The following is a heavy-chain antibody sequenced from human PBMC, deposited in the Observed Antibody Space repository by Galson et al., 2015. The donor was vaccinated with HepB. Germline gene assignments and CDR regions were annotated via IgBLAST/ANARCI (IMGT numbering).Heavy chain of an antibody. Sequence: SVKVSCKTSGYIFTTYYIHWVRQAPGQGLEWMGIINPIGGITTYAQKFQGRVTMTSDTSTSTVNMQLTSLRSDDTAVYYCARGTNWFDPWGQGTLVTVSS. J-gene: IGHJ5*02. V-gene: IGHV1-46*03. CDR3: ARGTNWFDP. D-gene: IGHD2-8*01. CDR2: INPIGGIT. CDR1: GYIFTTYY.